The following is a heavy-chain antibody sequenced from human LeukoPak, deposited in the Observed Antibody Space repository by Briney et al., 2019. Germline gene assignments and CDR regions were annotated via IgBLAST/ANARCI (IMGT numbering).Heavy chain of an antibody. J-gene: IGHJ4*02. V-gene: IGHV3-21*01. CDR1: GFTFSSYS. Sequence: GGSLTLSCAASGFTFSSYSMNWVRQAPGKGLEWVSSISTSGGYIYYADSVKGRFTMSRDNAKNSLYLQMDCLRAEDTAVYYCARDLVLSRSVGASEKVDYWGQGTLVTVSS. CDR3: ARDLVLSRSVGASEKVDY. CDR2: ISTSGGYI. D-gene: IGHD1-26*01.